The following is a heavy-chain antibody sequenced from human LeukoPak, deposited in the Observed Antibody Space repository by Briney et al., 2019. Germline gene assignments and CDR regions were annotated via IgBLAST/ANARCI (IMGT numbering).Heavy chain of an antibody. J-gene: IGHJ4*02. D-gene: IGHD3-22*01. CDR1: GFTFHNAC. CDR2: IKSKTDGGTT. V-gene: IGHV3-15*01. Sequence: GGSLPLTCTASGFTFHNACISWVRQAPGKGLEWVGRIKSKTDGGTTDYAAPVKGRFTISRDDPKNTLFLQMNSLKTEDTAVYYCKGYYYDSSGYYYFFSGGQRARVTVSS. CDR3: KGYYYDSSGYYYFFS.